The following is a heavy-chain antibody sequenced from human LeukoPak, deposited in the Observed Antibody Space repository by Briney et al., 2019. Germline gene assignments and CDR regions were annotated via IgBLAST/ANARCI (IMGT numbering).Heavy chain of an antibody. CDR2: IYNGGII. CDR3: ARDSGTTGEDKFDP. Sequence: PSETLSLTCTVFGDSISRYYWSWIRQPAGKGLEWIGRIYNGGIITYNPSLKSRVTMSIDTSNNQFSLRLRFVTAADTAVYYCARDSGTTGEDKFDPWGQGTLVTVSS. CDR1: GDSISRYY. D-gene: IGHD3-10*01. J-gene: IGHJ5*02. V-gene: IGHV4-4*07.